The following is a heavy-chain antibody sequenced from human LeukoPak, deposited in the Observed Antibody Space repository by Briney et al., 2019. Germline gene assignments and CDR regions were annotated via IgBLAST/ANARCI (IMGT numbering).Heavy chain of an antibody. V-gene: IGHV3-74*01. CDR3: ARGGDIVVVPAAIPEY. CDR2: LNSDGSST. Sequence: GGSLRLSCAASGFTFSSYWMHWVRQAPGKGLVWVSRLNSDGSSTSYADSVKGRFTISRDNAKNTLYLQMNSLRAEDTAVYYCARGGDIVVVPAAIPEYWGQGTLVTVSS. CDR1: GFTFSSYW. D-gene: IGHD2-2*01. J-gene: IGHJ4*02.